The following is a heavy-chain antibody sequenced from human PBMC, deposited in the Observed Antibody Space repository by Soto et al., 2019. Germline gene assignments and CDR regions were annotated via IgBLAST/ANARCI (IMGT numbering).Heavy chain of an antibody. Sequence: QVQLVESGGGVVQPGRSLRLSCAVSGFTFSSYGMHWVRQAPGKGLEWVAHISYDGSNEHYVDSVKGRFTISRDNSKNTLYLQMNSLRAEDTAVYYCAKDTYSHDRSGYYIFDDWGQGTLVTVSS. CDR3: AKDTYSHDRSGYYIFDD. J-gene: IGHJ4*02. D-gene: IGHD3-22*01. V-gene: IGHV3-30*18. CDR1: GFTFSSYG. CDR2: ISYDGSNE.